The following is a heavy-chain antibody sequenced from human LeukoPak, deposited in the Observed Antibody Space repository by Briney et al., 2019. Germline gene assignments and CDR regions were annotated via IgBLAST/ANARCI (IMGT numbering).Heavy chain of an antibody. Sequence: SETLSLTCAVSGYSISSGYYWGWIRQPPGKRVEWIGSIYYSGSTHYNPSLKSRVTISVDTSKNQFSLRLSSVTAADTAVYYCARNDSSGYFDYWGQGTLVTVSS. CDR1: GYSISSGYY. J-gene: IGHJ4*02. D-gene: IGHD3-22*01. CDR2: IYYSGST. V-gene: IGHV4-38-2*01. CDR3: ARNDSSGYFDY.